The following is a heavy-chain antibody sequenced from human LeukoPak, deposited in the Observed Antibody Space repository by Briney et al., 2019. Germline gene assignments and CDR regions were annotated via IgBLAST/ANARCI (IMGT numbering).Heavy chain of an antibody. D-gene: IGHD3-3*01. CDR3: ARGTRYYDFWSGYYGEGAFDY. Sequence: PSETLSLTCTVSGGSISSSSYYWGWIRQPPGKGLEWIGSIYYSGSTYYNPSLKSRVTISVDTSKNQFSLKLSSVTAADTAVYYCARGTRYYDFWSGYYGEGAFDYWGQGTLVTVSS. CDR1: GGSISSSSYY. V-gene: IGHV4-39*07. CDR2: IYYSGST. J-gene: IGHJ4*02.